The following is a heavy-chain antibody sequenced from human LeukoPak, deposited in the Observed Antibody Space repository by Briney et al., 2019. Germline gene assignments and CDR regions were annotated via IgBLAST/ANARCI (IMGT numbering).Heavy chain of an antibody. J-gene: IGHJ4*02. CDR1: GFTFSSYE. V-gene: IGHV3-48*03. D-gene: IGHD2-21*01. CDR3: ARGCKRVIVF. CDR2: ISSSGSTI. Sequence: GGSLRLSCAASGFTFSSYEMNWVRQAPGKGLEWVSYISSSGSTIYYADSVKGRFTISRDNAKNSLYLQMNSLRAEDTAVYYCARGCKRVIVFWGQGTLVTVSS.